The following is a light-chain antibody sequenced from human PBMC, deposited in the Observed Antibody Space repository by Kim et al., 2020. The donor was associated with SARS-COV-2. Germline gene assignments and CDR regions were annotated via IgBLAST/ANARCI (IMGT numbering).Light chain of an antibody. Sequence: GQKVMISCSGSNSNIGNNDVAWYQQLPGTAPKLLIYDNYKRPSGIPDRFSGSKSGTSATLGITGLQSGDEADYYCGAWDSSLSIYVFGTGTKVTVL. CDR3: GAWDSSLSIYV. J-gene: IGLJ1*01. V-gene: IGLV1-51*01. CDR2: DNY. CDR1: NSNIGNND.